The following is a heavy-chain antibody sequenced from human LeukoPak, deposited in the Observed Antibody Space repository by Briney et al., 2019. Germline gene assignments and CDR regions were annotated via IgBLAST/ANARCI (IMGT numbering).Heavy chain of an antibody. D-gene: IGHD3-22*01. Sequence: PGGSLRLSCAASGFTFSSYEMNWVRQAPGKGLEWVSYISSSGSTTYYADSVKGRFTISRDNAKNSLYLQMNSLRAEDTAVYYCAREGVGYYDSSGYYSLDYWGQGTLVTVSS. CDR2: ISSSGSTT. J-gene: IGHJ4*02. CDR3: AREGVGYYDSSGYYSLDY. CDR1: GFTFSSYE. V-gene: IGHV3-48*03.